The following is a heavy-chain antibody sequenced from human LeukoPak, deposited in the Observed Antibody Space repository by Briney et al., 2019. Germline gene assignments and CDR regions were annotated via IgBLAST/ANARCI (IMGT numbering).Heavy chain of an antibody. CDR2: INPSGGST. J-gene: IGHJ4*02. D-gene: IGHD1-26*01. V-gene: IGHV1-46*01. CDR1: GYTFTSYY. Sequence: ASVKVSCKASGYTFTSYYMHWVRQAPGQGLEWMGIINPSGGSTSYAQMFQGRVTMTRDTSTSTVYMELSSLRSEDTAVYYCARETLLGATGYWGQGTLVTVSS. CDR3: ARETLLGATGY.